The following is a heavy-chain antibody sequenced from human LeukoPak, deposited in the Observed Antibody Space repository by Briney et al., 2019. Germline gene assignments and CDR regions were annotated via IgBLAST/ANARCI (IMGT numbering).Heavy chain of an antibody. Sequence: SETLSLTCTVSGGSISSHYWSWVRQPPGKGLEWVGDIYYRGSTNYNPSLKSRVTISVDTSKSQFSLMLSSVTAADTAVYYCARGRAVVVPAASYYMDVRGKGTTVTVSS. V-gene: IGHV4-59*11. CDR2: IYYRGST. D-gene: IGHD2-2*01. CDR3: ARGRAVVVPAASYYMDV. J-gene: IGHJ6*03. CDR1: GGSISSHY.